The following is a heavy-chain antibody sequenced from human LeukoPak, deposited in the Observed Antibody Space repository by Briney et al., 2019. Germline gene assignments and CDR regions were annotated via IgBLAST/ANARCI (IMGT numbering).Heavy chain of an antibody. J-gene: IGHJ4*02. D-gene: IGHD2-21*02. V-gene: IGHV1-46*01. CDR2: INPSGGST. CDR1: RYTFTGYY. CDR3: ARVPTVVTAFLDY. Sequence: GASVKVSCKASRYTFTGYYMHWVRQAPGQGLEWMGIINPSGGSTSYAQKFQGRVTMTRDTSTSTVYMELSSLRSEDTAVYYCARVPTVVTAFLDYWGQGTLVTVSS.